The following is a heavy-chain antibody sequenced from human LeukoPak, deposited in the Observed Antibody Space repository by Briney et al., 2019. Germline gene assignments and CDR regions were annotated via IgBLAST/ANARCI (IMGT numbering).Heavy chain of an antibody. CDR3: ARVSGYCSGTNCYYHYGMDV. D-gene: IGHD2-2*01. CDR2: MNPKSGNT. CDR1: GYTLTSYD. Sequence: ASVKVSCKAPGYTLTSYDINWVRQATGQGLEWMGWMNPKSGNTGYAQEFQGRVTMTRNTSISTAYMELSSLRSEDTAVYYCARVSGYCSGTNCYYHYGMDVWGQGTTVTVSS. J-gene: IGHJ6*02. V-gene: IGHV1-8*01.